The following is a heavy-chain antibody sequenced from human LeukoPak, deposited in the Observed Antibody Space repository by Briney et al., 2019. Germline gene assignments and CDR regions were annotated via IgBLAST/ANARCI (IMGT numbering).Heavy chain of an antibody. V-gene: IGHV4-34*01. J-gene: IGHJ6*03. Sequence: SETLSLTCAVYGGSFSAYYWSWVRQPAGKGLEWIGEINHSGSTNYNPSLKSRLTISGDTSKNQFSLKLSSVTAADTAVYYCARVKDPGGYYYYYYMDVWGKGTTVTVSS. CDR3: ARVKDPGGYYYYYYMDV. D-gene: IGHD3-16*01. CDR1: GGSFSAYY. CDR2: INHSGST.